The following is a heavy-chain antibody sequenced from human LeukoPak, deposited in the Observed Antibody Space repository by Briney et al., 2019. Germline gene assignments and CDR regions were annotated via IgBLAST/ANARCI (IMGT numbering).Heavy chain of an antibody. V-gene: IGHV3-30*03. Sequence: GGSLRLSCAASGFTFSSYGMHWVRQAPGKGLEWVAVISYDGSNKYYADSVKGRFTISRDNSKNTLYLQMNSLRAEDTAVYYCAIRRGGATRAYYFDYWGQGTLVTVSS. CDR1: GFTFSSYG. CDR2: ISYDGSNK. CDR3: AIRRGGATRAYYFDY. D-gene: IGHD1-26*01. J-gene: IGHJ4*02.